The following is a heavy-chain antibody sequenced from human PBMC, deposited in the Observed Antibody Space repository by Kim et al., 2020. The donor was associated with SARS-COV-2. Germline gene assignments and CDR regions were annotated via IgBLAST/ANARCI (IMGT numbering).Heavy chain of an antibody. CDR3: ASQCYIWRSYRLYTGVDY. CDR1: GFTFSSYA. J-gene: IGHJ4*02. CDR2: ISNDGSNK. Sequence: GGSLRLSCAASGFTFSSYAMHWVRQAPGKGLEWVAVISNDGSNKYYADSVKGRFTISRDNSKNTLYLQMNGLRAEDTAVYYCASQCYIWRSYRLYTGVDYKGQGTLVTVSS. D-gene: IGHD3-16*02. V-gene: IGHV3-30*04.